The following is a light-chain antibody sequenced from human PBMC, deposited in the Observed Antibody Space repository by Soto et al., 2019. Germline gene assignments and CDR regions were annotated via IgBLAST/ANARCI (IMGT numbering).Light chain of an antibody. CDR2: AAS. CDR1: QGISNY. V-gene: IGKV1-27*01. Sequence: IRMNQSVSALSANIRDRVTITCRASQGISNYLAWYQQKPGKVPKLLIYAASTLQSGVPSRFSGSGSGTDFTLTISSLQPEDVTPYYCQVYNSVPFPFGGVGKVAI. J-gene: IGKJ4*01. CDR3: QVYNSVPFP.